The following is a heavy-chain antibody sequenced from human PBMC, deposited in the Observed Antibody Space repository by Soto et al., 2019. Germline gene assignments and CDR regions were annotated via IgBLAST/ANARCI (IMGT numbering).Heavy chain of an antibody. Sequence: GGSLRLSCAASGFTFDDYAMHWVRQAPGKGLEWVSGISWNSGSIGYADSVKGRFTISRDNAKNSLYLQMNSLRAEDTALYYCAKDRSRWGVATIRGFYAFDIWGQGTMVTVSS. CDR3: AKDRSRWGVATIRGFYAFDI. CDR1: GFTFDDYA. V-gene: IGHV3-9*01. D-gene: IGHD5-12*01. J-gene: IGHJ3*02. CDR2: ISWNSGSI.